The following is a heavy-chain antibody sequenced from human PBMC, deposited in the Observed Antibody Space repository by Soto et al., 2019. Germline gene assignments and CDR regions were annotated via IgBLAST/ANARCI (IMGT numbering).Heavy chain of an antibody. Sequence: QVQLVESGGGVVQPGRSLRLSCAASGFTFSSYGMHWVRQAPGKGLEWVAVISSDGSDKYYADSVKGRFTISIDHSKNALYVQLNRMRAEDTALYYCARDRLYGAGLIDVWGQGTTVTVSS. CDR1: GFTFSSYG. D-gene: IGHD3-10*01. CDR3: ARDRLYGAGLIDV. J-gene: IGHJ6*02. V-gene: IGHV3-30-3*01. CDR2: ISSDGSDK.